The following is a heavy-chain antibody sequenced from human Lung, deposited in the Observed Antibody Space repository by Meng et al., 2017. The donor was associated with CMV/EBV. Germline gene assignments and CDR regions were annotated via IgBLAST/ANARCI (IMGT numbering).Heavy chain of an antibody. V-gene: IGHV3-30*04. Sequence: GSLRLSCAASGFTFSSYYMNWVRPAPGKALEWVAVISIDGSSKFYANSMKGRFTISRDNSKNILFLQVNSQRPEDTAVYYCTRRADYFDYWGPGTLVTVSS. CDR1: GFTFSSYY. J-gene: IGHJ4*02. CDR2: ISIDGSSK. D-gene: IGHD6-25*01. CDR3: TRRADYFDY.